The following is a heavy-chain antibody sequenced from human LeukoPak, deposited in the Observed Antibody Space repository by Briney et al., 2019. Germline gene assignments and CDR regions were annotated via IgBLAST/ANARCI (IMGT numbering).Heavy chain of an antibody. V-gene: IGHV3-23*01. CDR1: GFTFSSYG. CDR3: AKNGDRGAYCSGGTCYPYYYYMDV. D-gene: IGHD2-15*01. J-gene: IGHJ6*03. Sequence: GGSLRLSCAASGFTFSSYGMSWVRQAPGKGLEWVSAISGSGGSTYYADSVKGRFTISRDNSRNTLDLQMNSLRAEDTAIYYCAKNGDRGAYCSGGTCYPYYYYMDVWGKGTTVTISS. CDR2: ISGSGGST.